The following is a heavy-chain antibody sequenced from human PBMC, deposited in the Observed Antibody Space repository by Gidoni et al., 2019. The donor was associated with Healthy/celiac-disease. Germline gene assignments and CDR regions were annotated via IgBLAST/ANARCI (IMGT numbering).Heavy chain of an antibody. D-gene: IGHD2-2*01. CDR3: ARDHTRSIVVVPAARLDP. Sequence: QVQLVQSGAEVKKPGASVKVSCKASGYTFTSYGISWVRQAPGQGLEWMGWISAYNGNTNYAQKLQGRVTMTTDTSTSTAYMELRSLRSDDTAVYYCARDHTRSIVVVPAARLDPWGQGTLVTVSS. CDR1: GYTFTSYG. V-gene: IGHV1-18*01. CDR2: ISAYNGNT. J-gene: IGHJ5*02.